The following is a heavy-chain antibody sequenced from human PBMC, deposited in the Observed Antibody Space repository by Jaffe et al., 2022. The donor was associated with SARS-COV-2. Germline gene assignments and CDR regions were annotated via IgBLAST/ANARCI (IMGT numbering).Heavy chain of an antibody. CDR2: IWYDGSNK. CDR1: GFTFSSYG. D-gene: IGHD2-2*01. V-gene: IGHV3-33*01. J-gene: IGHJ6*02. Sequence: QVQLVESGGGVVQPGRSLRLSCAASGFTFSSYGMHWVRQAPGKGLEWVAVIWYDGSNKYYADSVKGRFTISRDNSKNTLYLQMNSLRAEDTAVYYCARAPTILRPICSSTSCYSSGGMDVWGQGTTVTVSS. CDR3: ARAPTILRPICSSTSCYSSGGMDV.